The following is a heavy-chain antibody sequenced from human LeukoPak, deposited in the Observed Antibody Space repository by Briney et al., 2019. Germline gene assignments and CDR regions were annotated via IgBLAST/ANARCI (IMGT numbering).Heavy chain of an antibody. V-gene: IGHV3-30*04. CDR3: ARVREQWLGYYAMNV. CDR1: GFTFSRYA. D-gene: IGHD6-19*01. CDR2: ISYDGNNK. Sequence: PGGSLRLSCAGSGFTFSRYAMHWVRQAPGKGLEWVAVISYDGNNKYYADSVKGRFTISRDNSKNTLYLQMNSLRVEDTAAYYCARVREQWLGYYAMNVWGQGTPVIVSS. J-gene: IGHJ6*02.